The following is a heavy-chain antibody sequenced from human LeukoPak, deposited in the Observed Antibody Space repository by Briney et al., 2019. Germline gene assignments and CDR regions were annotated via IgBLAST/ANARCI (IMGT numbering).Heavy chain of an antibody. Sequence: VASVKVSCKASRGTFSSYTISWVRQAPGQGLEWMGRIIPILGIAYYAQKFQGRVTITADKSTSTAYMELSSLRSEDTAVYYCARGSLITYYYYMDVWGKGTTVTVSS. V-gene: IGHV1-69*02. J-gene: IGHJ6*03. CDR2: IIPILGIA. D-gene: IGHD5-24*01. CDR1: RGTFSSYT. CDR3: ARGSLITYYYYMDV.